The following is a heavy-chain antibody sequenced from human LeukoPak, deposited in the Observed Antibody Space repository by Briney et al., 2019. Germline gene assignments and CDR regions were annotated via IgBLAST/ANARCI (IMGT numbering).Heavy chain of an antibody. CDR1: GYTFTGYY. V-gene: IGHV1-2*02. CDR3: ARDKQLDWAHYYYCYMDV. CDR2: INPDSGGT. D-gene: IGHD1-1*01. J-gene: IGHJ6*03. Sequence: HGASVKVSCKASGYTFTGYYMHWVRQAPGQGLEWMGWINPDSGGTNYAQKFQGRVTMTRDTSINTAYMELSRLRSDDTAVYYCARDKQLDWAHYYYCYMDVWGKGTTVTVSS.